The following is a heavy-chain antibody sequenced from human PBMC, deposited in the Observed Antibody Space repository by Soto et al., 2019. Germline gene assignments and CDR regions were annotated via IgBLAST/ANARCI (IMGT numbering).Heavy chain of an antibody. Sequence: SVKVSCKASGGTFSSFSISWVRQAPGQGLEWMGAIIPFLSVPKYAQMFQDRVTMTRNSFRNAVYMELSSLRSEDTAVYYCAREAAALGNDYWGQGTLVTVSS. CDR3: AREAAALGNDY. CDR2: IIPFLSVP. V-gene: IGHV1-69*10. CDR1: GGTFSSFS. J-gene: IGHJ4*02. D-gene: IGHD2-2*01.